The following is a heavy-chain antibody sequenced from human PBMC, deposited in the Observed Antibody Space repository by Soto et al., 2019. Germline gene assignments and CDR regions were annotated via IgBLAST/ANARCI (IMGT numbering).Heavy chain of an antibody. CDR2: ISSSSSYI. D-gene: IGHD6-13*01. CDR3: ARKMAAAIDAFDI. J-gene: IGHJ3*02. Sequence: EVQLVESGGGLVKPGGSLRLSCAASGFTFSSYSMNWVRQAPGKGLEWVSSISSSSSYIYYADSVKGRFTISRDNAMNSLYLQMNSLRAEDTAVYYCARKMAAAIDAFDIWGQGTMVTVSS. V-gene: IGHV3-21*01. CDR1: GFTFSSYS.